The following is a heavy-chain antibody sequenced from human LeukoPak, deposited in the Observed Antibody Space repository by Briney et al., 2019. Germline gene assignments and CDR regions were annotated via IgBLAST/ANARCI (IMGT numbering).Heavy chain of an antibody. CDR1: GYTFTGYY. D-gene: IGHD3-10*01. CDR2: INPNSGGT. J-gene: IGHJ4*02. CDR3: ARSMVRGVIILDY. V-gene: IGHV1-2*02. Sequence: ASVKVSCKASGYTFTGYYIHWVRQAPGQGLEWMGWINPNSGGTNYAQKFQGRVTMTRDTSISTAYMELSRLRSDDTAVYYCARSMVRGVIILDYWGQGTLVTVSS.